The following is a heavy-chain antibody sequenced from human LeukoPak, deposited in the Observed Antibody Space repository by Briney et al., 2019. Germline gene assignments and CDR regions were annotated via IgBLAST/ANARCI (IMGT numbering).Heavy chain of an antibody. Sequence: SETLSLTCTVSGYSISSGYYWGWIRQPPGKGLEWIGEINHSGSTNYNPSLKSRVTISVDTSKNQFSLKLSSVTAADTAVYYCARSKGYSYGYVRVYDAFDIWGQGAMVTVSS. CDR2: INHSGST. CDR3: ARSKGYSYGYVRVYDAFDI. J-gene: IGHJ3*02. CDR1: GYSISSGYY. V-gene: IGHV4-38-2*02. D-gene: IGHD5-18*01.